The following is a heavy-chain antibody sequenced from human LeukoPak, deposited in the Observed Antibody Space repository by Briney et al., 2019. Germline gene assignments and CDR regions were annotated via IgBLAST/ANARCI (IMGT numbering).Heavy chain of an antibody. D-gene: IGHD3-3*01. CDR2: IIPIFGTA. CDR3: ARGLPRGYYDFWSGYPTQNWFDP. Sequence: ASVNVSCKASGGTFSSYAISWVRQAPGQGLEWMGGIIPIFGTANYAQKFQGRVTITADESTSTAYMELSSLRSEDTAVYYCARGLPRGYYDFWSGYPTQNWFDPWGQGTLVTVSS. J-gene: IGHJ5*02. CDR1: GGTFSSYA. V-gene: IGHV1-69*13.